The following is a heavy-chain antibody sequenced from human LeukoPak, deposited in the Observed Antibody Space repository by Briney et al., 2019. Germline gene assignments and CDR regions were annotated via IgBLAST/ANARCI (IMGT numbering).Heavy chain of an antibody. D-gene: IGHD3-22*01. J-gene: IGHJ4*02. CDR1: GFTFSSFA. CDR3: ARAPYYYDSSGYYYYFDY. Sequence: GGSLRLSCAASGFTFSSFAMTWVRQAPGKGLEWVSGISGGGSSTHYADSVKGRFTISRDNSKNTLYLQMNSLRAEDTAVYYCARAPYYYDSSGYYYYFDYWGQGTLVTVSS. CDR2: ISGGGSST. V-gene: IGHV3-23*01.